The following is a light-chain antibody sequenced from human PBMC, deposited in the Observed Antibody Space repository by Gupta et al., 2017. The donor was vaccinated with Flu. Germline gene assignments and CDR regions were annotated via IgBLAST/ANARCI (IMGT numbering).Light chain of an antibody. Sequence: EIVVTQSPATLSVAPGESATLSCRTRRGIYNHLAWYQQKPGQAPRLLMFNASNRAQGIRARFSGGGGGTECNLTISGRHSEDVAFYYCHQENNWHPRGTFGQGTKVEIK. J-gene: IGKJ1*01. CDR1: RGIYNH. V-gene: IGKV3-15*01. CDR2: NAS. CDR3: HQENNWHPRGT.